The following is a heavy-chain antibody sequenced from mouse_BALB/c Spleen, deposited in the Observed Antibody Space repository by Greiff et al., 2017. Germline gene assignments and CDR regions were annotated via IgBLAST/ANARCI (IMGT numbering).Heavy chain of an antibody. J-gene: IGHJ3*01. V-gene: IGHV5-4*02. Sequence: EVQGVESGGGLVKPGGSLKLSCAASGFTFSDYYMYWVRQTPEKRLEWVATISDGGSYTYYPDSVKGRFTISRDNAKNNLYLQMSSLKSEDTAMYYCGRDEEHRFAYWGQGTLVTVAA. CDR3: GRDEEHRFAY. CDR1: GFTFSDYY. CDR2: ISDGGSYT.